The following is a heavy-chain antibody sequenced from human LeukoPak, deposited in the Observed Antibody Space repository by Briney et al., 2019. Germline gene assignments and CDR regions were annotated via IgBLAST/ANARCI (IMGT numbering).Heavy chain of an antibody. V-gene: IGHV1-2*02. CDR3: ARSNDLVLSDFDY. CDR2: INPNSGGT. D-gene: IGHD3/OR15-3a*01. J-gene: IGHJ4*02. Sequence: GASVKVSCKASGYTFTGYYMHWVRQAPGQGLEWMGWINPNSGGTNYAQKFQGRVTMTRDTSISTAYMELSRLGSDDTAVYYCARSNDLVLSDFDYWGQGTLVTVSS. CDR1: GYTFTGYY.